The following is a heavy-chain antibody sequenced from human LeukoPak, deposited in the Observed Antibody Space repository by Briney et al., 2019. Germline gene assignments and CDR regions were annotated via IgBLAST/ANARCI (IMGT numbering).Heavy chain of an antibody. CDR2: VYPSGIT. CDR3: ARVVGSLFDY. CDR1: GTSINTYY. J-gene: IGHJ4*02. V-gene: IGHV4-4*07. D-gene: IGHD2-15*01. Sequence: SETLSLTCTVSGTSINTYYWTWIRQPAGKRLEWMGRVYPSGITNYNPSLKSRVSMSVDTSKSQLSLKLNSVSAADPAVYYCARVVGSLFDYWGQGILVTVSS.